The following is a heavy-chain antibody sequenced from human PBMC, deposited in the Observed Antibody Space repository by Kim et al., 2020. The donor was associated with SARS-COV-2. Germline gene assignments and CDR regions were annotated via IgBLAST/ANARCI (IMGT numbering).Heavy chain of an antibody. CDR2: INWNGGST. CDR1: GFTFDDYG. V-gene: IGHV3-20*01. D-gene: IGHD2-15*01. Sequence: GGSLRLSCAASGFTFDDYGMSWVRQAPGKGLEWVSGINWNGGSTGYADSVKGRFTISRDNAKNSLYLQMNSLRAEDTALYHCATHGGKSSLDAFDIWGQGTMVTVSS. J-gene: IGHJ3*02. CDR3: ATHGGKSSLDAFDI.